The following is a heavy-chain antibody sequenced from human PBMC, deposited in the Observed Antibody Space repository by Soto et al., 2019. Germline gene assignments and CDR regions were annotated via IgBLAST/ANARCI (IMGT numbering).Heavy chain of an antibody. CDR2: IIPILGVA. CDR3: ARVAEMGTVTEGYYYYMDV. CDR1: GDTFSNHT. D-gene: IGHD4-17*01. V-gene: IGHV1-69*04. J-gene: IGHJ6*03. Sequence: QVQLVQSGAEVKKPGSSVKVSCKASGDTFSNHTISWVRQAPGQGLEWMGRIIPILGVANYAQKFQGRVWITAGKSPTTGFIELSSLRSADTAVYYCARVAEMGTVTEGYYYYMDVWGKGTTVTVSS.